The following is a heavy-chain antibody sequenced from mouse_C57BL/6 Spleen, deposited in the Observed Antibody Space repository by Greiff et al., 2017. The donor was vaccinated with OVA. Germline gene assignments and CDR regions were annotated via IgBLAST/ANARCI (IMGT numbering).Heavy chain of an antibody. CDR2: IVPSDSYT. J-gene: IGHJ1*03. CDR3: ARSGIYYYGSSLYWYFDV. Sequence: QVQLKQPGAELVMPGASVKLSCKASGYTFTSYWMHWVKPRPGQGLEWIGEIVPSDSYTNYNQKFKGKSTLTVDKSSSTAYMQLSSLTSEDSAVYYCARSGIYYYGSSLYWYFDVWGTGTTVTVSS. CDR1: GYTFTSYW. D-gene: IGHD1-1*01. V-gene: IGHV1-69*01.